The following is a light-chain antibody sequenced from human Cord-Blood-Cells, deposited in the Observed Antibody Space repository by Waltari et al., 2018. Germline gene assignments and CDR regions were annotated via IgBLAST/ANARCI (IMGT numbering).Light chain of an antibody. CDR1: KWGDKY. CDR3: QAWDSSTWV. J-gene: IGLJ3*02. V-gene: IGLV3-1*01. CDR2: QDS. Sequence: SYELTQPPSVSVSPGQTACITCSGDKWGDKYACWYQQKQGQSPVLVIYQDSKRPSGSPERFSDSNFENTATLTISGTQAMDEAYYYWQAWDSSTWVFGGGTKLTVL.